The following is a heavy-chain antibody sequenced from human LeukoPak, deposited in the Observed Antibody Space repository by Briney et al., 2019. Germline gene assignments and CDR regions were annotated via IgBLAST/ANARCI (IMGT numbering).Heavy chain of an antibody. CDR1: GGSFSNYY. Sequence: SETLSLTCSVSGGSFSNYYWTWIRQPPGKGLEWIGNIYYSGVTNYHSSLKSRVTISVGPSKNQLSLKLSSVTAADTAVYYCARNLAVGYSSWFDALDVWGQGTMVTVSS. CDR2: IYYSGVT. D-gene: IGHD6-13*01. CDR3: ARNLAVGYSSWFDALDV. V-gene: IGHV4-59*08. J-gene: IGHJ3*01.